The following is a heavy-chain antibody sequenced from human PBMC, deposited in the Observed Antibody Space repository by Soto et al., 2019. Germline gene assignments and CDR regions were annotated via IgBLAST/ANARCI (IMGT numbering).Heavy chain of an antibody. CDR2: ISGSGSNT. Sequence: PGGSLRLSCAASGFTFSSYAMSWVRQAPGKGLEWVSAISGSGSNTYYADSVKGRFTISRDNSKNTLYLQMNSLRAEDTAVYYCARDKYAKYYYDSSGYHDYWGQGTLVTVSS. CDR3: ARDKYAKYYYDSSGYHDY. D-gene: IGHD3-22*01. J-gene: IGHJ4*02. CDR1: GFTFSSYA. V-gene: IGHV3-23*01.